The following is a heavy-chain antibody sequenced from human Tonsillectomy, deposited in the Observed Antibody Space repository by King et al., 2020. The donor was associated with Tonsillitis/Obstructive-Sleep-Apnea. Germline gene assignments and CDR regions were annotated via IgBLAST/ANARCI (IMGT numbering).Heavy chain of an antibody. V-gene: IGHV4-34*01. D-gene: IGHD1-26*01. J-gene: IGHJ3*02. CDR1: GGSFSAYY. CDR2: XXHXXXX. Sequence: VQLQQWGAGLLKPSETLSLTCAVYGGSFSAYYWNWIXXPPGKGLEWXXXXXHXXXXNXNPSLKXXVTISVDTXKNQFSLKLNSVTAADTAVYYCARFDWESDAFDIWGQGTMVIVSS. CDR3: ARFDWESDAFDI.